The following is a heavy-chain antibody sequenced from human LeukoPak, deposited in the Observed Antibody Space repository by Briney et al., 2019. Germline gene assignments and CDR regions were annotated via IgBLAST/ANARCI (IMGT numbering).Heavy chain of an antibody. D-gene: IGHD3-22*01. CDR2: INPNSGGT. V-gene: IGHV1-2*02. CDR3: ARVLGYYYDSSGYHSLSFGY. J-gene: IGHJ4*02. Sequence: ASVKVSXKASGYTFTGYYMHWVRQAPGQGLEWMGWINPNSGGTNYAQKFQGRVTMTRDTSISTAYMELSRLRSDDTAVYYCARVLGYYYDSSGYHSLSFGYWGQGTLVTVSS. CDR1: GYTFTGYY.